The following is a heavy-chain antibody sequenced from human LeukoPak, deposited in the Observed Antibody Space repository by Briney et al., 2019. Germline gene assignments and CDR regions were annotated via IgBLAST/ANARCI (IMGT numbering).Heavy chain of an antibody. CDR1: GFTFSTYW. CDR2: VKHDGSEK. Sequence: PGGSLRLSCAASGFTFSTYWMSWVRQAPGKGLEWVANVKHDGSEKYYVDSVKGRFTISRDNAENSLYLQMNSLRGEDTAVYYCARAYYDSSGYYYVYFDYWGQGTLVTVSS. CDR3: ARAYYDSSGYYYVYFDY. V-gene: IGHV3-7*01. D-gene: IGHD3-22*01. J-gene: IGHJ4*02.